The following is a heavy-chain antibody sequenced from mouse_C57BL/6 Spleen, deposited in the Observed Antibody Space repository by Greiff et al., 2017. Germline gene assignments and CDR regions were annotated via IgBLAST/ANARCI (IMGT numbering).Heavy chain of an antibody. CDR1: GYSFTGYY. CDR3: ARSGYYSNSYYFDY. CDR2: INPSTGGT. D-gene: IGHD2-5*01. V-gene: IGHV1-42*01. J-gene: IGHJ2*01. Sequence: EVQLQQSGPELVKPGASVKISCKASGYSFTGYYMNWVKQSPEKSLEWIGEINPSTGGTTYNQKFKAKATLTVDKSSSTAYMQLKSLTSEDSAVYYCARSGYYSNSYYFDYWGQGTTLTVSS.